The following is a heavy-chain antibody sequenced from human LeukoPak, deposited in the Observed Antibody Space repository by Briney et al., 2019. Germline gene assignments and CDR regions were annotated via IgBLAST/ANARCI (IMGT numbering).Heavy chain of an antibody. V-gene: IGHV3-11*01. Sequence: GGSLRLSCAASGFTFSDYYMSWIRQAPGKGLEWVSYIFNSGGATNYGDSVRGRFTISRDNSKNSLYLEMNSLRAEDTAIYFCARESYYGSGTYFNFDSWGQGILVTVSS. J-gene: IGHJ4*02. CDR1: GFTFSDYY. CDR2: IFNSGGAT. CDR3: ARESYYGSGTYFNFDS. D-gene: IGHD3-10*01.